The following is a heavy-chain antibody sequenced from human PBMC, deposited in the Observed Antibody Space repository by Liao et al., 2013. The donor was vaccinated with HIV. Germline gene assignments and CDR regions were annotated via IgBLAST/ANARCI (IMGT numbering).Heavy chain of an antibody. CDR3: ARGRGYYDSTGYFTY. Sequence: QVQLQESGSGRVKPSKTLSLTCVVSGGSISSYSWNWIRQPAGKGLEWIGRIYTSGSTKYNSSLKSRVTMSVDTSKNQFSLKLSSVTAADTAVYYCARGRGYYDSTGYFTYWGQGTLVTVSS. D-gene: IGHD3-22*01. CDR2: IYTSGST. CDR1: GGSISSYS. J-gene: IGHJ4*02. V-gene: IGHV4-4*07.